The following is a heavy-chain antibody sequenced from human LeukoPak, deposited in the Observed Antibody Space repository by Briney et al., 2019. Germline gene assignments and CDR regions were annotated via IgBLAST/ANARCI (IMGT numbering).Heavy chain of an antibody. CDR1: GFSLTTSGVG. CDR2: IYSDDDK. CDR3: AHRLWVRGSGYYSAFDV. Sequence: ESGPTLVNPTQTLTLTCTVSGFSLTTSGVGVGWIRQPPGKALEWLALIYSDDDKRYSPSLQSRLTITKGNSKNQVVLTMSNVDPVDTGTYYCAHRLWVRGSGYYSAFDVWGQGTLVTVSS. V-gene: IGHV2-5*02. J-gene: IGHJ3*01. D-gene: IGHD3-10*01.